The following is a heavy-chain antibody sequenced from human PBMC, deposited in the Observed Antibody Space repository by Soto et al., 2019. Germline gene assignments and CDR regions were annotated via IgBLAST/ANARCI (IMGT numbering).Heavy chain of an antibody. Sequence: GESLKISCQGSGYSLTIYWIGWVRQMPGKGLEWMCIIYPGDSDTKNSPSFQGQVTISADKSISTAYLQWTSLKASDTAMYYCAILGGSYYPDAFDIGGQGPMVPVSS. V-gene: IGHV5-51*01. CDR3: AILGGSYYPDAFDI. D-gene: IGHD1-26*01. J-gene: IGHJ3*02. CDR2: IYPGDSDT. CDR1: GYSLTIYW.